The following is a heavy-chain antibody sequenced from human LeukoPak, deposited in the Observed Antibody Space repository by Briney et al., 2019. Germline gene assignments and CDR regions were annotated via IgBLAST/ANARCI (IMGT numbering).Heavy chain of an antibody. V-gene: IGHV3-33*01. CDR1: GFTFSSYG. Sequence: PGGSLRLSCAAPGFTFSSYGMHCVRQAPGKGLEWVAVIWYDGSNKYYADSVKGRFTISRDNSKNTLYLQMNSLRAEDTAVYYCARDLAAAGYFDYWGQGTLVTVSS. CDR3: ARDLAAAGYFDY. CDR2: IWYDGSNK. J-gene: IGHJ4*02. D-gene: IGHD6-13*01.